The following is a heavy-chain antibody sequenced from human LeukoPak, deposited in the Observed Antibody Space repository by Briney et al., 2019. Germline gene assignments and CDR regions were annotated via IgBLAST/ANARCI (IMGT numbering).Heavy chain of an antibody. D-gene: IGHD3-22*01. CDR2: FSGSGGRT. V-gene: IGHV3-23*01. CDR1: GFTFITYA. Sequence: PGGSLRLSCAASGFTFITYAMSWVRRAPGKGLEWVSGFSGSGGRTYYADSVKGRFTVSRDKSKNKLYLQMSSLRAEDTAVYYCAKSDYDSSGFDLYYFDYWGQGTLVTVSS. CDR3: AKSDYDSSGFDLYYFDY. J-gene: IGHJ4*02.